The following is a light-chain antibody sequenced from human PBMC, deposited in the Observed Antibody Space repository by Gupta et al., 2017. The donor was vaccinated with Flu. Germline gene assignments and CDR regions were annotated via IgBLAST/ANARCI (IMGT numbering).Light chain of an antibody. Sequence: PSTLSASVGDRVTITCRASQSISSWLAWYQQKPGKAPKVLIYKASSLESGVPSRFSGSGSGTELTLTISSLQPDDFATYYCQQYNSYPLTFGGGTRVEIK. J-gene: IGKJ4*01. CDR2: KAS. V-gene: IGKV1-5*03. CDR1: QSISSW. CDR3: QQYNSYPLT.